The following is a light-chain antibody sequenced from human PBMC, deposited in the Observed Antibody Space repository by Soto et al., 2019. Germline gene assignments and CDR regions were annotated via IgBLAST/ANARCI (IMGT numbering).Light chain of an antibody. Sequence: DIQMTQSPSTLSASVGDRVTITCRASQIISNWLAWYQQKPGKAPKLLIYKASSLESGVPSRFSGSGSGTEFTLTISSLQPDDFATYYCQQYNYYWTFVQGTKVEIK. J-gene: IGKJ1*01. CDR2: KAS. CDR3: QQYNYYWT. CDR1: QIISNW. V-gene: IGKV1-5*03.